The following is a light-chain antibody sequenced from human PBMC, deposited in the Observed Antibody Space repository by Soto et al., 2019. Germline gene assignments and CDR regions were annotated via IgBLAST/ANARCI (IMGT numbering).Light chain of an antibody. CDR2: AAS. CDR3: QQCYSTLYT. Sequence: DIQMNQSPSSLYASVGDRVTITCRASQSISSYLNWYQQKPGKDPKLLIYAASSLQSGVPSRFSGIGAGTDFTPTISSLQPEHFATYYCQQCYSTLYTFGQGTKLEIK. CDR1: QSISSY. V-gene: IGKV1-39*01. J-gene: IGKJ2*01.